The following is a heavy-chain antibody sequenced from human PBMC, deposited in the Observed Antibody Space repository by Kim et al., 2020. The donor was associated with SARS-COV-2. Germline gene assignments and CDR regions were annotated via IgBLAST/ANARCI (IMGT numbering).Heavy chain of an antibody. CDR1: GFTFSDYY. D-gene: IGHD3-10*01. CDR2: ISSSGGMT. CDR3: ARVNRGGPSPYFFDY. Sequence: GGSLRLSCAASGFTFSDYYMSWIRQAPGKGLEWVSYISSSGGMTYYGDSVKGRFTTSRDTSLYLEMKSLRAEDTAVYFCARVNRGGPSPYFFDYWGQGTLVTVSS. J-gene: IGHJ4*02. V-gene: IGHV3-11*04.